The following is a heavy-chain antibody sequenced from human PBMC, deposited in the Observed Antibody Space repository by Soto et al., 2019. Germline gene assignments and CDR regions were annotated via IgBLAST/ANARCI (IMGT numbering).Heavy chain of an antibody. J-gene: IGHJ6*02. V-gene: IGHV3-30*18. CDR2: ISYDGSNK. Sequence: GGSLRLSCAASGFTFSSYGMHWVRQAPGKGLEWVAVISYDGSNKYYADSVKGRFTISRDNSKNTLYLQMNSLRAEDTAVYYCAKDPRIAARGYYGMDVWGQGTTVTVSS. D-gene: IGHD6-6*01. CDR1: GFTFSSYG. CDR3: AKDPRIAARGYYGMDV.